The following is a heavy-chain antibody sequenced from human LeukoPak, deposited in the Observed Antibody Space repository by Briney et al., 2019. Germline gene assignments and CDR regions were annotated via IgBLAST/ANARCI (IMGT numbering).Heavy chain of an antibody. CDR1: QFIFSNYW. CDR2: IKEDGSAK. CDR3: ARGLTGYDAFDF. J-gene: IGHJ3*01. D-gene: IGHD3-9*01. Sequence: PGGSLRLSCAASQFIFSNYWMNWVRQAPGKGLEWVANIKEDGSAKYYVDSVRGRFTISRDNAKNSLYLQMNSLRAEDTAVYYCARGLTGYDAFDFWGRGTLVPVAS. V-gene: IGHV3-7*01.